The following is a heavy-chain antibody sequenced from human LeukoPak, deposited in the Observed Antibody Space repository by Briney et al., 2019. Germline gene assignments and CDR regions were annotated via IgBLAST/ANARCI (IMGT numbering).Heavy chain of an antibody. V-gene: IGHV4-59*12. CDR2: IYYSGST. D-gene: IGHD5-12*01. J-gene: IGHJ4*02. Sequence: SETLSLTCTVSGGSISSYYWSWIRQPPGEGLEWIGYIYYSGSTNYNPSLKSRVTISVDTSKNQFSLKLSSVTAADTAVYYCARGRGEADIVATITSYSSGWYYWGQGTLVTVSS. CDR3: ARGRGEADIVATITSYSSGWYY. CDR1: GGSISSYY.